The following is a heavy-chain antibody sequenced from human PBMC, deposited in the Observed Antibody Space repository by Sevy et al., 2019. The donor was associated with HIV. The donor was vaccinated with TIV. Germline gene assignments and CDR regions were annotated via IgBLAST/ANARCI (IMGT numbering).Heavy chain of an antibody. CDR2: ISYDGSNK. V-gene: IGHV3-30-3*01. J-gene: IGHJ4*02. D-gene: IGHD3-22*01. CDR3: AREYYDSSGYHFDY. CDR1: GFTFSSYA. Sequence: GGSLRLSCAASGFTFSSYAMHWVRQAPGKGLEWVAVISYDGSNKYYADSVKGRFTITRDKSKNTLYLQMNSLSGEDTAAYYCAREYYDSSGYHFDYWGQGTLDTVPS.